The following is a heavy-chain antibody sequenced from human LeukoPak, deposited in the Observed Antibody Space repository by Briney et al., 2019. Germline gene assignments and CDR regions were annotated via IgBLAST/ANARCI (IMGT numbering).Heavy chain of an antibody. Sequence: GGSLRLSCAASGFTVSSNYMSWVRQAPGKGLEWVSVIYSGGSTYYADSVKGRFTISRDNSKNTLYLQMNSLRAEDTAVYYCARDLVVPAATAALYYYYGMDVWGKGTTDTVSS. D-gene: IGHD2-2*01. CDR1: GFTVSSNY. CDR3: ARDLVVPAATAALYYYYGMDV. J-gene: IGHJ6*04. V-gene: IGHV3-53*01. CDR2: IYSGGST.